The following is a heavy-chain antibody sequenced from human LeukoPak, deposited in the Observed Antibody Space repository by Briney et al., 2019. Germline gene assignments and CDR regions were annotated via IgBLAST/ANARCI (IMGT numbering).Heavy chain of an antibody. CDR3: ARDSKGSGYYYYFDY. CDR1: GGTFSSYA. J-gene: IGHJ4*02. CDR2: IIPIFGTA. V-gene: IGHV1-69*13. D-gene: IGHD3-22*01. Sequence: GASVNVSCTASGGTFSSYAISWVRQAPGQGLEWMGGIIPIFGTANYAQKFQGRVTITADESTSTAYMELSSLRSEDTAVYYCARDSKGSGYYYYFDYWGQGTLVTVSS.